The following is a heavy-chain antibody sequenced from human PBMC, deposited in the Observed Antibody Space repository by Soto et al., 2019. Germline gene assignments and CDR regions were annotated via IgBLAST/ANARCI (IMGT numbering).Heavy chain of an antibody. D-gene: IGHD1-1*01. V-gene: IGHV3-30-3*01. CDR1: GSTFSDFE. CDR2: ISYDGSHQ. J-gene: IGHJ4*02. CDR3: ARRTGAAPRFDY. Sequence: QVQLVESGGGVVQPGRSLRLSCSASGSTFSDFEMYWVRQAPGKGLDWVSFISYDGSHQDYAGSVKGRFTVSRDNSKNTLFLLMISLRPEDTAVYFCARRTGAAPRFDYWGQGTLVTVSS.